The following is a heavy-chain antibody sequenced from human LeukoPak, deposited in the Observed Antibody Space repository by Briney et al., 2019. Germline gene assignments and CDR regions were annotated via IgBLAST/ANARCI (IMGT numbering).Heavy chain of an antibody. Sequence: PSQTLSLTCTVSGGSISSGDYYWSWIRQPPGKGLERIGYIYYSGSTYYNPSLKSRVTISVDTSKNQFSLKLSSVTAADTAVYYCARVESEIAPSHPYNWFDPWGQGTLVTVSS. CDR1: GGSISSGDYY. J-gene: IGHJ5*02. D-gene: IGHD6-13*01. CDR2: IYYSGST. CDR3: ARVESEIAPSHPYNWFDP. V-gene: IGHV4-30-4*01.